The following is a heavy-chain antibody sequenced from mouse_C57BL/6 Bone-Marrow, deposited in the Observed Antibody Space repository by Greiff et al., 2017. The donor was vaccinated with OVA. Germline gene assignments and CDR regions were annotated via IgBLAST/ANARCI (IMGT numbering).Heavy chain of an antibody. D-gene: IGHD2-4*01. J-gene: IGHJ1*03. V-gene: IGHV1-53*01. CDR3: ARGGLRQEGWYFDV. CDR1: GYTFTSYW. Sequence: QVQLQQPGTELVKPGASVKLSCKASGYTFTSYWMHWVKQRPGQGLEWIGNINPSNGGTNYNEKFKSKATLTVDKSSSTAYMQLSSLTSEDSAVYYCARGGLRQEGWYFDVWGTGTTVTVSS. CDR2: INPSNGGT.